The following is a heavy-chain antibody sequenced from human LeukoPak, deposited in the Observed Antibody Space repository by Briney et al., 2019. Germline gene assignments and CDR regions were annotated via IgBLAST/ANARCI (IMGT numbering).Heavy chain of an antibody. J-gene: IGHJ4*02. CDR2: INPNSGGT. Sequence: ASVKVSCKASGYTFTGYYMHWVRQAPGQGLEWMGWINPNSGGTNYAQKFQGRVTMTRDTSISTAYMELSGLRSDDTAVYYCARAKGAVAYFDYWGQGTLVTVSS. CDR3: ARAKGAVAYFDY. D-gene: IGHD6-19*01. CDR1: GYTFTGYY. V-gene: IGHV1-2*02.